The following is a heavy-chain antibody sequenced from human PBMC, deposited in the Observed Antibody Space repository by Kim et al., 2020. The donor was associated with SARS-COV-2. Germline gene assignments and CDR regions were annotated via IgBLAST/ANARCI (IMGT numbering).Heavy chain of an antibody. CDR3: ARGRWLVRYYYYMDV. J-gene: IGHJ6*03. CDR2: INHSGST. V-gene: IGHV4-34*01. Sequence: SETLSLTCAVYGGSFSGYYWSWIRQPPGKGLEWIGEINHSGSTNYNPSLKSRVTISVDTSKNQFSLKLSSVTAADTAVYYCARGRWLVRYYYYMDVWGKG. D-gene: IGHD6-19*01. CDR1: GGSFSGYY.